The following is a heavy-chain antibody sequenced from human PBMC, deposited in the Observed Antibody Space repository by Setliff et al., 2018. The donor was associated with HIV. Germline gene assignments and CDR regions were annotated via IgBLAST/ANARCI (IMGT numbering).Heavy chain of an antibody. CDR1: GGSFSSYH. J-gene: IGHJ6*03. V-gene: IGHV4-4*07. CDR3: ARVGASGVPSTMDYYYYMDV. Sequence: ASETLSLTCTVSGGSFSSYHWSWIRHRAGKGLEWIGHIYASGSTKYNPSLESRVTMSVDTSRTQFSLKLRSVIAADTAVYYCARVGASGVPSTMDYYYYMDVWGKGTTVTVSS. D-gene: IGHD3-10*01. CDR2: IYASGST.